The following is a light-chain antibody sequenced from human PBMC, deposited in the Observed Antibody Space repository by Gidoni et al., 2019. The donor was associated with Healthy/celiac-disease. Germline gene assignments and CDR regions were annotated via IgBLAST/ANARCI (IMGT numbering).Light chain of an antibody. V-gene: IGKV4-1*01. J-gene: IGKJ3*01. CDR3: QQYYSTPFT. CDR1: LSVLYSSNNENY. CDR2: WAS. Sequence: IVMTQSPDSLAVSLGERATINCKSSLSVLYSSNNENYLAWYQQKPGQPPKLLIYWASTRESGVPDRFSGSGSGTDFTLTISSLQAEDVAVYYCQQYYSTPFTFXPXTKVDIK.